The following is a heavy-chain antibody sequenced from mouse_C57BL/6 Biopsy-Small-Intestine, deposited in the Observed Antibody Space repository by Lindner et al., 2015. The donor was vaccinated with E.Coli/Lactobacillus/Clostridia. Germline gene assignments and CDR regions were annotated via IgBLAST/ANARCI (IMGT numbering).Heavy chain of an antibody. CDR1: GFTFSDYG. V-gene: IGHV5-17*01. CDR3: ARRQFGLRVLFDY. Sequence: VQLRGVWGGLVKPGGSRKLSCAASGFTFSDYGMHWVRQAPEKGLEWVAYISSVSSTIYYADTVKGRFTISRDNAKNTLFLQMTSLRSEDTAMYYCARRQFGLRVLFDYWGQGTTLTVSS. D-gene: IGHD3-2*01. J-gene: IGHJ2*01. CDR2: ISSVSSTI.